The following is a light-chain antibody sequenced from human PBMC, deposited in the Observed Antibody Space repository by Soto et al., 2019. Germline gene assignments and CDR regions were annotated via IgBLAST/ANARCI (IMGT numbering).Light chain of an antibody. Sequence: EIVLTHSPGTLSLSPGERATLSCRASQSVSSGFLAWYQQKPGQAPRLLIYAASARATGIPDRFSGSVSGTDFTLTVSRLEPEDFAVYYCQQYHNSPRTFGQGTKV. CDR1: QSVSSGF. J-gene: IGKJ1*01. CDR2: AAS. V-gene: IGKV3-20*01. CDR3: QQYHNSPRT.